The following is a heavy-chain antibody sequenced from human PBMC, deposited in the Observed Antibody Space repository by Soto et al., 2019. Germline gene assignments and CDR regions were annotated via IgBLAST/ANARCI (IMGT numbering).Heavy chain of an antibody. CDR1: GFIFSEST. CDR3: VKQAHGLDGVAFDY. D-gene: IGHD2-15*01. CDR2: VSTSGRST. J-gene: IGHJ4*02. Sequence: PGGSLRLSCSASGFIFSESTIYWVRQVPGKGLEAISAVSTSGRSTYYADSVKDRFTISRDNSKNTLFLQMGSLRPEDTAIYYCVKQAHGLDGVAFDYWGQGTKVTVS. V-gene: IGHV3-64D*06.